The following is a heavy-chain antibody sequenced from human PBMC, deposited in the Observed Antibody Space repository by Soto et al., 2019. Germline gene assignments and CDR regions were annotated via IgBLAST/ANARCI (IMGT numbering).Heavy chain of an antibody. Sequence: KPXETLSVTCAVSGASISSSSYYWGWIRQPPGKGLEWIGSIYYSGSTYYNPSLKSRVTISVDTSKNQFSLKLSSVTAADTAVYYCARHPSGIAAAGTRVTWFDPWAREPWSPSPQ. CDR1: GASISSSSYY. D-gene: IGHD6-13*01. J-gene: IGHJ5*02. CDR2: IYYSGST. V-gene: IGHV4-39*01. CDR3: ARHPSGIAAAGTRVTWFDP.